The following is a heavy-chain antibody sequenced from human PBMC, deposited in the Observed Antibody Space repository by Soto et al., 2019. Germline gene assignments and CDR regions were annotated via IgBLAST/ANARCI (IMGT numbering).Heavy chain of an antibody. CDR2: TIPALGKT. V-gene: IGHV1-69*10. Sequence: ASVKVSCKTSGYNFKKNVFTWVRQAPGQGLEWMGGTIPALGKTHYIEKFQGRVTITVDDATRTVYMEVRDLTSEDTAIYYCARGPFRHSAMDVWGQGTTVTVSS. J-gene: IGHJ6*02. D-gene: IGHD3-10*01. CDR1: GYNFKKNV. CDR3: ARGPFRHSAMDV.